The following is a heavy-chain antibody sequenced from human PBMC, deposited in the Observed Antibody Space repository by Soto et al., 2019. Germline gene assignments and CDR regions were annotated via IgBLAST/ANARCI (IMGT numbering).Heavy chain of an antibody. Sequence: GGSLRLSCAASGFTVSSNYMSWVRQAPGKGLEWVSVIYSGGSTYYADSVKGRFTISRDNSKNTLYLQMNSLRAEDTAVYYCARGVKEVVGATGGDYWGQGTLVTVSS. D-gene: IGHD1-26*01. CDR2: IYSGGST. CDR3: ARGVKEVVGATGGDY. J-gene: IGHJ4*02. V-gene: IGHV3-66*01. CDR1: GFTVSSNY.